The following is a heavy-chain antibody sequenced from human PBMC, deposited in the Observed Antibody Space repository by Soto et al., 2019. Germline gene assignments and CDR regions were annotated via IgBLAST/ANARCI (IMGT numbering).Heavy chain of an antibody. V-gene: IGHV4-30-4*01. CDR3: ARVTESLGVYGMDV. CDR1: GGSINSDEYY. CDR2: IFYTGST. D-gene: IGHD1-26*01. Sequence: SETLSLTCTVSGGSINSDEYYWSWIRQSPGKGLEWIGYIFYTGSTYYNPSLKSRVTMSVDTSKNQFSLRLTSVTAADRAVYYCARVTESLGVYGMDVWGLGTTVTVSS. J-gene: IGHJ6*02.